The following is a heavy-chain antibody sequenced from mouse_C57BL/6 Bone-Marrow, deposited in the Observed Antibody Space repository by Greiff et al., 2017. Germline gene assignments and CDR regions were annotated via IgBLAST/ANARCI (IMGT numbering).Heavy chain of an antibody. CDR3: ARRGDRYYFDY. J-gene: IGHJ2*01. CDR1: GFTFSDYY. D-gene: IGHD2-13*01. CDR2: ISNGGGST. V-gene: IGHV5-12*01. Sequence: EVQLVESGGGLVQPGGSLKLSCAASGFTFSDYYMYWVRQTPEKRLEWVAYISNGGGSTYYPDTVKGRFTISRDNAKNTLYLQMSRLKSEDTAMYYCARRGDRYYFDYWGQGTTLTVSS.